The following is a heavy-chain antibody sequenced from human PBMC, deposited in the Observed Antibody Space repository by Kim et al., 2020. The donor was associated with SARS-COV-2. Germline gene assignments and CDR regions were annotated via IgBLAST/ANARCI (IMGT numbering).Heavy chain of an antibody. J-gene: IGHJ4*02. D-gene: IGHD3-3*02. V-gene: IGHV6-1*01. CDR3: GGSHLGSINS. Sequence: SQTLSLTCAISGDSVSSNSATWNWIRQSPSRGLEWLGRTYFRSKWNYEYAVSVRSRITINPEMSKNQFSLYLNSVTPEDTAVYYCGGSHLGSINSWGQGTLVTVSS. CDR1: GDSVSSNSAT. CDR2: TYFRSKWNY.